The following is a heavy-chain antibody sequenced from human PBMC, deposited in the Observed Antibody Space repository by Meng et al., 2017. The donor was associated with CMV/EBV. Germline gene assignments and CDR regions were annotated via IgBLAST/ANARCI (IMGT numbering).Heavy chain of an antibody. Sequence: RALRLSGAATGFTFSSYAMHWDRKEPGKGMEGEAGIAYDGSNKYYADSVKGRFTISRDNSKNTLYLQMNSLRAEDTAVYYCARDYDFWGQGTLVTVSS. CDR1: GFTFSSYA. CDR3: ARDYDF. J-gene: IGHJ4*02. D-gene: IGHD3-3*01. CDR2: IAYDGSNK. V-gene: IGHV3-30*04.